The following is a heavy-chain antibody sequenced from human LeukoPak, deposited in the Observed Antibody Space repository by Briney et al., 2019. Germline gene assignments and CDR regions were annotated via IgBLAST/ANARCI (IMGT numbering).Heavy chain of an antibody. D-gene: IGHD6-19*01. CDR2: IIPIFGTA. CDR3: ARDKAVAAPSYFDY. Sequence: ASVKVSCKASGGTFSSYAISWVRQAPGQGLEWMGRIIPIFGTANYAQKFQGRVTITTDESTSTAYMELRSLRSDDTAVYYCARDKAVAAPSYFDYWGQGTLVTVSS. CDR1: GGTFSSYA. J-gene: IGHJ4*02. V-gene: IGHV1-69*05.